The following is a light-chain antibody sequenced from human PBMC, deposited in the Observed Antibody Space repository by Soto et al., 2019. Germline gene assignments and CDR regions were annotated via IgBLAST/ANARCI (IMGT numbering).Light chain of an antibody. Sequence: DIQMTQSPSTLSESVGDRVTLTCRASQIISSWLAWYQQKPGKAPNLLIYATSNLQSGVPSRFSGRCFGTDFTLTISSLQPEDFATYYCQQSFTTPSFGQGTRLEI. J-gene: IGKJ5*01. CDR3: QQSFTTPS. V-gene: IGKV1-39*01. CDR2: ATS. CDR1: QIISSW.